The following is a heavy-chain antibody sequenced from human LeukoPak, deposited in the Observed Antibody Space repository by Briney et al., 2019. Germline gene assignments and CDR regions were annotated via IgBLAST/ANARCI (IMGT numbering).Heavy chain of an antibody. D-gene: IGHD6-13*01. Sequence: SETLSLTCAVYGGSFSGYYWSWIRQPPGKGREWIGEINHSGSTNYNPSLKSRVTISVDTSKNQFSLKLSSVTAADTAVYYCARGYIAAAGKPFDYWGQGTLVTVSS. V-gene: IGHV4-34*01. J-gene: IGHJ4*02. CDR1: GGSFSGYY. CDR3: ARGYIAAAGKPFDY. CDR2: INHSGST.